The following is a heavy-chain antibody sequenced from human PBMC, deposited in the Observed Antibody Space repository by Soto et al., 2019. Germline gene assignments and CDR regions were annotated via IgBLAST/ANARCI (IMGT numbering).Heavy chain of an antibody. J-gene: IGHJ4*02. CDR1: GCTFSSYG. V-gene: IGHV3-33*01. CDR2: IWSDGSNN. Sequence: QVQLVESGGGVVQPGRSLRLSCAASGCTFSSYGMHWVRQAPGKGLEWVAAIWSDGSNNYYTDSVKGRFTISRDNSKHTLYLQMNSLRVEDTAVYYCAREVGSDWYFDYWGQGTLVTVSS. D-gene: IGHD6-19*01. CDR3: AREVGSDWYFDY.